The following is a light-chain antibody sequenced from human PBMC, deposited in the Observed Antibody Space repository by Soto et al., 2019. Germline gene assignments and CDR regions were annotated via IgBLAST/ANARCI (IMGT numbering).Light chain of an antibody. CDR2: GAS. J-gene: IGKJ3*01. Sequence: EIVLTQSPATLSLSPGERATLSCRASQSVSSYLAWYQQKPGQAPRLLIYGASNRATGVPARFSGSGSETDFTLTISSLEPEDFAVYSCQQRTNWPVTFGPGTKVDIK. CDR3: QQRTNWPVT. CDR1: QSVSSY. V-gene: IGKV3-11*01.